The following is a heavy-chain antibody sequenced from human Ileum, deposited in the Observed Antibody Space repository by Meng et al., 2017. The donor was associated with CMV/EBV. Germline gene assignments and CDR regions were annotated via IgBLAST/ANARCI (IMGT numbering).Heavy chain of an antibody. CDR1: SGSFSDFF. V-gene: IGHV4-34*01. J-gene: IGHJ4*02. D-gene: IGHD1-26*01. CDR2: SSHSGNT. Sequence: QGQLPQWGAGLLKPSETLSLTFAVYSGSFSDFFWGWIRQPPGKGLEWIGESSHSGNTKYNPSLKSRVTISVDASKNQFSLNMRSVTAADTAVYYCARGRDFWWEMDYTGQGTLVTVSS. CDR3: ARGRDFWWEMDY.